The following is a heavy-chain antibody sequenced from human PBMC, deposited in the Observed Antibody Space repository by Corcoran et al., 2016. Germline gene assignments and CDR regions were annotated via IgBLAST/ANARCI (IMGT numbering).Heavy chain of an antibody. CDR2: IDWDDNK. J-gene: IGHJ3*02. D-gene: IGHD6-19*01. V-gene: IGHV2-70*04. CDR3: ARAPKYTSGWPDAFDI. Sequence: QVTLKESGPALVKPTQTLTLTCTFSGFSLTTSGMRVSWIRQPPGKALEWLARIDWDDNKFYSTSLKTRLTISKDTSKNQVVLTMTNMDPVDTAPYYCARAPKYTSGWPDAFDIWGQGAMVTVSS. CDR1: GFSLTTSGMR.